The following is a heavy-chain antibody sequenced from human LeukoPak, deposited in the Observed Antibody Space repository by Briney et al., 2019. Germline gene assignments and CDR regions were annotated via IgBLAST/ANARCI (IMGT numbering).Heavy chain of an antibody. V-gene: IGHV3-74*01. CDR1: GFTFSSYW. CDR3: ARDHIAAAGRARGPYFDY. Sequence: GGSLRLSCAASGFTFSSYWMHWVRQAPGKGLEWVSGISWNSGSIGYADSVKGRFTISRDNAKNSLYLQMNSLRAEDTAVYYCARDHIAAAGRARGPYFDYWGQGTLVTVSS. CDR2: ISWNSGSI. J-gene: IGHJ4*02. D-gene: IGHD6-13*01.